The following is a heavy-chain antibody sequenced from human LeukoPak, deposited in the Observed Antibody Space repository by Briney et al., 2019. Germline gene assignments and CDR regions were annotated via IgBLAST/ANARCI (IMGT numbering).Heavy chain of an antibody. CDR1: GFTFSDYS. D-gene: IGHD6-19*01. Sequence: GGSLRLSCAASGFTFSDYSMNWVRQAPGKGLEWVSYISFSVNTKYYGDSVKGRITISRDNAKNSLYLHMDSLRTEDTAVYYCARGAYSSGWAYFDHWGQGTLVTVSS. CDR3: ARGAYSSGWAYFDH. J-gene: IGHJ4*02. V-gene: IGHV3-48*04. CDR2: ISFSVNTK.